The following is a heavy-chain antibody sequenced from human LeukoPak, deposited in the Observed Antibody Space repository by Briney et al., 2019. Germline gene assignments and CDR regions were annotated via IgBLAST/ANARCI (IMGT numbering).Heavy chain of an antibody. D-gene: IGHD3-9*01. CDR3: AKGLLRYFVF. J-gene: IGHJ4*02. Sequence: GGSLRLSRADSGFTFSSVALSGGRHGPEKGGCRVSAVSGRGGSTYYADSVKGRFSLSRENSTSTLYLQMNSLRDVDTALYNCAKGLLRYFVFWGEGTLVTVSS. CDR2: VSGRGGST. CDR1: GFTFSSVA. V-gene: IGHV3-23*01.